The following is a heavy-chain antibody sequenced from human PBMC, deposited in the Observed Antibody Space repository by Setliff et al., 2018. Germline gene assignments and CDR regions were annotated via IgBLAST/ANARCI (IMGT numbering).Heavy chain of an antibody. V-gene: IGHV3-66*02. CDR1: GFTVSVNY. D-gene: IGHD1-1*01. J-gene: IGHJ4*02. CDR3: ARSGDPKSAFERYLFD. CDR2: IYGSGDT. Sequence: GGSLRLPCAASGFTVSVNYMSWVRQAPGQGLEWVPVIYGSGDTYTADSVRGRFIISRDNSKNMVYLQMNSLRSEDTALYFCARSGDPKSAFERYLFDWGQGTLVTVSS.